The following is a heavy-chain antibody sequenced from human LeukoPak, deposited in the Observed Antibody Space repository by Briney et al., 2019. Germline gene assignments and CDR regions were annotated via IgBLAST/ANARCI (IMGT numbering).Heavy chain of an antibody. CDR3: ARDHYYGSGSYHAFDI. V-gene: IGHV3-74*01. J-gene: IGHJ3*02. CDR1: GFTFSMYW. CDR2: INPDGSTA. Sequence: PRGSLRLSCTASGFTFSMYWMHWVRQAPGKGLVWVSRINPDGSTASYAGSVEGRFTISRDNAKNTLYLQMNSLRAEDTAVYYCARDHYYGSGSYHAFDIWGQGTMVTVSS. D-gene: IGHD3-10*01.